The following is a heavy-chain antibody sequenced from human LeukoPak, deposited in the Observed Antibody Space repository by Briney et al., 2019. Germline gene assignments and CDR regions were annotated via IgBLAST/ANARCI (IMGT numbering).Heavy chain of an antibody. CDR3: AKGYWRAEYFQH. V-gene: IGHV3-23*01. D-gene: IGHD1-26*01. CDR2: IRGSGTST. Sequence: GGSLRLSCAASGFTFSSYAMSWVRQAPGKGLEWVSGIRGSGTSTYYADSVKGRFTISRDNSKNTLYLQMNSLRADDTAVYYCAKGYWRAEYFQHWGQGTLVTVSS. CDR1: GFTFSSYA. J-gene: IGHJ1*01.